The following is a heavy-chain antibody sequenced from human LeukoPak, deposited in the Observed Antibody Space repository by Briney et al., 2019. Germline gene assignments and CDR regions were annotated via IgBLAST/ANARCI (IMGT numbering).Heavy chain of an antibody. CDR3: AREGSSQAGALTFGP. J-gene: IGHJ5*02. CDR1: GGTFTSYA. CDR2: IIPIFGTA. D-gene: IGHD6-6*01. Sequence: SVKVSCKASGGTFTSYAISWVRQAPGQGLEWMGGIIPIFGTANYAQKFQGRVTITTDESTSTAYMELSSLRSEDTAVYYCAREGSSQAGALTFGPWGQGTLATVSS. V-gene: IGHV1-69*05.